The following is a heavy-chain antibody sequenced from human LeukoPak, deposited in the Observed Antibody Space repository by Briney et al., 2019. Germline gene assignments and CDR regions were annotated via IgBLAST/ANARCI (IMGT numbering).Heavy chain of an antibody. CDR1: GFTFSSYW. CDR3: ARGGDGYNYVN. V-gene: IGHV3-74*01. J-gene: IGHJ4*02. CDR2: INSDGSST. Sequence: GGSLRLSCAASGFTFSSYWMHWVRQAPGKGLVWVSRINSDGSSTSYADSVKGRFTISRDSAKNTLYLQMNSLRAEDTAVYYCARGGDGYNYVNWGQGTLVTVSS. D-gene: IGHD5-24*01.